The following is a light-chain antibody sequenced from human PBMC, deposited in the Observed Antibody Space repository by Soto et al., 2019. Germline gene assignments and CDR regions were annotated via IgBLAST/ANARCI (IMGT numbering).Light chain of an antibody. Sequence: DIQRTQSPSSLSASVGDRVTITCQASQDISNYLNWYQQKPGKAPKLLIYDASNLETGVPSRFSGSGSGTDFTFTISSLQPEDIATYYCQQYDNLPTCGGGTKVQIK. CDR1: QDISNY. CDR3: QQYDNLPT. V-gene: IGKV1-33*01. J-gene: IGKJ4*01. CDR2: DAS.